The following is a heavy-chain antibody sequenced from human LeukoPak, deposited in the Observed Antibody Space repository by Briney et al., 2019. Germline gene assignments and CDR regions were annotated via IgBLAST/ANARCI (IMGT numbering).Heavy chain of an antibody. CDR3: ARDPPYSSSWYVSSGYYYYYYMDV. V-gene: IGHV1-18*01. Sequence: ASVKVSCKASGYTFTSYGISWVRQAPGQGLEWMGWISAYNGNTNYAQKLQSRVTMTTDTSASTAYMELRSLRSGDTAVYYCARDPPYSSSWYVSSGYYYYYYMDVWGKGTTVTVSS. CDR1: GYTFTSYG. CDR2: ISAYNGNT. D-gene: IGHD6-13*01. J-gene: IGHJ6*03.